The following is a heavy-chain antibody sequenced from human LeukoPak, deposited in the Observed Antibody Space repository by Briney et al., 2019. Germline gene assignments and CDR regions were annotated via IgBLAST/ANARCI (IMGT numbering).Heavy chain of an antibody. D-gene: IGHD3-10*01. CDR2: IKSKTDGGTT. Sequence: GGTLRLSCAASGFTFSSYGMSWVRQAPGKGLEWVGRIKSKTDGGTTDYAAPVKGRFTISRDDSKNTLYLQMNSLKTEDTAVYYCTTPEGPITMVRGVKTHYYYYYMDVWGKGTTVTVSS. CDR3: TTPEGPITMVRGVKTHYYYYYMDV. J-gene: IGHJ6*03. CDR1: GFTFSSYG. V-gene: IGHV3-15*01.